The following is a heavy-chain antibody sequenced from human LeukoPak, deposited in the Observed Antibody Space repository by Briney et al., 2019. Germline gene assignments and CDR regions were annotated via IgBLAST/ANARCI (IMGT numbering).Heavy chain of an antibody. CDR3: ARPRSYSGSYFGAFDI. V-gene: IGHV4-34*01. J-gene: IGHJ3*02. CDR1: GGSFSGYY. CDR2: INHSGST. Sequence: PSETLSLTCAVYGGSFSGYYWSWIRQPPGKGLEWIGEINHSGSTNYNPSLKSRVTISVDTSKNQFSLKLSSVTAADTAVYYCARPRSYSGSYFGAFDIWGQGTMVTVSS. D-gene: IGHD1-26*01.